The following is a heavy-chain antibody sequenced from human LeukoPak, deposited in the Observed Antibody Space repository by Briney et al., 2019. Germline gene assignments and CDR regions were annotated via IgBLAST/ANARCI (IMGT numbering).Heavy chain of an antibody. J-gene: IGHJ4*02. Sequence: GGSLRLSCAASGFTFSSYGMSWVRRAPGKGPEWVSGISGSGGNAYYADSVKGRFTISRDNSQNTLYLQMNTLRAEDTAVYYCAKVVSGYHFDYWGQGTLVTVSS. CDR2: ISGSGGNA. D-gene: IGHD5-12*01. CDR1: GFTFSSYG. CDR3: AKVVSGYHFDY. V-gene: IGHV3-23*01.